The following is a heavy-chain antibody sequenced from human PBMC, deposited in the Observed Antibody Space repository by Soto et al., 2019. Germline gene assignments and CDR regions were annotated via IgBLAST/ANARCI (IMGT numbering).Heavy chain of an antibody. V-gene: IGHV4-4*02. D-gene: IGHD2-21*02. CDR1: GGTVAGSHW. J-gene: IGHJ5*02. Sequence: KSSETLSLTCGVSGGTVAGSHWWSWVRQSPGGGLEWIGNVYHTGDTNFNPSLQSRVTISVDKSNNQFSLRLNSLTAADTAVYFCAREIVTAGGNNYFDPWGPGTLVTVSS. CDR2: VYHTGDT. CDR3: AREIVTAGGNNYFDP.